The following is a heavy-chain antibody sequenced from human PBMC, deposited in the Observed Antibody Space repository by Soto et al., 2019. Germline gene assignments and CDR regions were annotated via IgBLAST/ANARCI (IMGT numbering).Heavy chain of an antibody. Sequence: QGHLVQSGVEVKEPGASVRVSCKASGYSFINYGIGWVRQAPGQGLEWMGWITVNSGNTNYPQKFQGRGTITTDTSTSTAYRELRSLTSDDTAVYDWGGGLGGGWYYFDYWGPGTLVTVSS. J-gene: IGHJ4*02. CDR2: ITVNSGNT. D-gene: IGHD3-16*01. CDR1: GYSFINYG. V-gene: IGHV1-18*04. CDR3: GGGLGGGWYYFDY.